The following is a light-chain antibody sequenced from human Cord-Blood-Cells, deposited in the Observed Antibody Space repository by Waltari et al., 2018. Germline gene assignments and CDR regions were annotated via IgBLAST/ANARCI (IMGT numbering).Light chain of an antibody. CDR1: SRDVGGYHY. Sequence: QSALTQTRSVSGSPGQSVTISCTGTSRDVGGYHYVSWYQQHPGKAPKLMIYDVSKRPSGVPDRFSGSKSGNTASLTISGLQAEDGADYYCCSYAGSYVVFGGGTKLTVL. V-gene: IGLV2-11*01. CDR3: CSYAGSYVV. CDR2: DVS. J-gene: IGLJ2*01.